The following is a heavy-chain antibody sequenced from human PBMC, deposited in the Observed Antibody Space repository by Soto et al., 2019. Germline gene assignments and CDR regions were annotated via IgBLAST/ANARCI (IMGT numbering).Heavy chain of an antibody. Sequence: ASVKVSCKASGYTFTSYDINWGRQATGQGLEWMGWMNPNSGNTGYAQKVKGRVTMTRNTSISTAYMELISLRSEYTAVYYCARDIVATMGIYYYFMDVWGKGTTVTV. J-gene: IGHJ6*03. CDR2: MNPNSGNT. CDR3: ARDIVATMGIYYYFMDV. CDR1: GYTFTSYD. V-gene: IGHV1-8*01. D-gene: IGHD5-12*01.